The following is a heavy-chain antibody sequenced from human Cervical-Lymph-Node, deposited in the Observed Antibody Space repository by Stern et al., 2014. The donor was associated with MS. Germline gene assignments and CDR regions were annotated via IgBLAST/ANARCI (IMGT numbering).Heavy chain of an antibody. CDR1: GFIFSSYT. V-gene: IGHV3-48*02. CDR3: ARDYCSGGSCYGYFQH. Sequence: EVQLLESGGGLVQPGGSLRLSCAASGFIFSSYTMNWVRQAPGKGLEWISYIGSSSSTIYYADSVKGRFTISRDNAKNALYLQMNSLRDEDTAVYYCARDYCSGGSCYGYFQHWGQGTLVTVSS. J-gene: IGHJ1*01. D-gene: IGHD2-15*01. CDR2: IGSSSSTI.